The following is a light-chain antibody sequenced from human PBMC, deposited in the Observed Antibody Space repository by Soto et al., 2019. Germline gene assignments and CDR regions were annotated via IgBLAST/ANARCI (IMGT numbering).Light chain of an antibody. V-gene: IGKV1-9*01. Sequence: DIQLTQSPSFPSASGGDRVTITCRASQDIYSYLAWYQQKPGQAPKLLIYAASTLQSGVPSRFSGSRSGTQFTLTISSLQPEDSATYYCQHFKDYPLTFGGGTKVEIK. CDR3: QHFKDYPLT. CDR2: AAS. CDR1: QDIYSY. J-gene: IGKJ4*01.